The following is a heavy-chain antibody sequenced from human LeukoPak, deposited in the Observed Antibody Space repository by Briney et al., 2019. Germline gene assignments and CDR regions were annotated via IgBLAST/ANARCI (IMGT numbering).Heavy chain of an antibody. CDR3: ARELGSGSFDY. V-gene: IGHV3-53*01. Sequence: GGSLRLSCAASGVTVSSNYMSWVRQAPGQGLEWVSVIYSGGSTYYADSVKGRFTISRDNSKNTLYLQMNSLRAEDTAVYYCARELGSGSFDYWGQGTLVTVSS. D-gene: IGHD6-19*01. J-gene: IGHJ4*02. CDR1: GVTVSSNY. CDR2: IYSGGST.